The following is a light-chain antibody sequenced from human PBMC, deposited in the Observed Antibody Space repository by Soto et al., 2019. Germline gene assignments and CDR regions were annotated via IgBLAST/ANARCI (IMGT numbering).Light chain of an antibody. J-gene: IGKJ5*01. V-gene: IGKV3-20*02. CDR2: GAS. Sequence: EIVLTQSPGTLSLSPGERATISCGARQSISSNYLAWYQQKPGQAPRLLIYGASTLRGGVPSRFSGSGSGTEFTLTISSLQPEDFATYYCQGPNDYPITFGQGTRLEIK. CDR3: QGPNDYPIT. CDR1: QSISSNY.